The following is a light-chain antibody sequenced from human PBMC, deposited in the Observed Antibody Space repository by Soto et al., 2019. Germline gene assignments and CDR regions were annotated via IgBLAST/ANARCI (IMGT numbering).Light chain of an antibody. CDR1: QSVRSN. V-gene: IGKV3-15*01. Sequence: EIVMTQSPATLSVSPGERATLSCRASQSVRSNLAWYQQKPGQAPRLLIYGASSRATGVPARFSGSGSGTDFTLTISSRQSEDFAVYYCQQYNGGPPRTFGQGTKVDMK. J-gene: IGKJ1*01. CDR2: GAS. CDR3: QQYNGGPPRT.